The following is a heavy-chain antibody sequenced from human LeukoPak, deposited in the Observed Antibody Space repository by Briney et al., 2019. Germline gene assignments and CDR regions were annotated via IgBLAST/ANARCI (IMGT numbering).Heavy chain of an antibody. V-gene: IGHV1-69*13. CDR2: IIPIFGTA. Sequence: ASVKVSCKASGGTFSSYAISWVRQAPGQGLEWMGGIIPIFGTANYAQKFQGRVTITADESTSTAYMELSSLRSEDTAVYYCASRLRRRRAAGSYWGQGTLVTVSS. CDR3: ASRLRRRRAAGSY. CDR1: GGTFSSYA. D-gene: IGHD6-13*01. J-gene: IGHJ4*02.